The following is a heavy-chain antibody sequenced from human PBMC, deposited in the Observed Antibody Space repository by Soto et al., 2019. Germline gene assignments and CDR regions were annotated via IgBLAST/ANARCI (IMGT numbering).Heavy chain of an antibody. CDR3: ARDTPRWLQFSQDYYYGMDV. D-gene: IGHD5-12*01. V-gene: IGHV1-69*01. CDR1: GGTFSSYA. J-gene: IGHJ6*02. CDR2: IIPIFGTA. Sequence: QVQLVQSGAEVKKPGSSVKVSCKASGGTFSSYAISWVRQAPGQGLEWMGGIIPIFGTANYAQKFQGRVTITADESTSTAYMELSSLRSEDTAVYYCARDTPRWLQFSQDYYYGMDVWGQGTTVTVSS.